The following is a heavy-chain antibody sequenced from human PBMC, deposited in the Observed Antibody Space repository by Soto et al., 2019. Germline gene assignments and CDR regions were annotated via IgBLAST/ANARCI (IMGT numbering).Heavy chain of an antibody. D-gene: IGHD2-15*01. CDR1: GYTFTTHG. CDR3: ATDLGYCRGGTCSREGFDP. J-gene: IGHJ5*02. Sequence: QVQLVQSGAEVKKPGASVKVSCKASGYTFTTHGISWVRQAPGQGLEWMGWVAGDNGHRNYAQSLQGRVTMTTDTPTNTAYMALRSLRSDDTPVYYCATDLGYCRGGTCSREGFDPWGQGTLVTVSS. CDR2: VAGDNGHR. V-gene: IGHV1-18*01.